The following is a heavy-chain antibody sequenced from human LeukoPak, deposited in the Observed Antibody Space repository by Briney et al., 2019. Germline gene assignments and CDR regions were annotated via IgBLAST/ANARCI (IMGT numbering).Heavy chain of an antibody. CDR3: AKYSSDLGAFDI. Sequence: GRSLRLSCAASGFTFSSYGMHWVRQAPGKGLEWVAVISYDGSNKYYADSVKGRFTISRDNSKNTLYLQMNSLRAEDTAVYYCAKYSSDLGAFDIWGQGTMVTVSS. CDR2: ISYDGSNK. CDR1: GFTFSSYG. J-gene: IGHJ3*02. V-gene: IGHV3-30*18. D-gene: IGHD6-25*01.